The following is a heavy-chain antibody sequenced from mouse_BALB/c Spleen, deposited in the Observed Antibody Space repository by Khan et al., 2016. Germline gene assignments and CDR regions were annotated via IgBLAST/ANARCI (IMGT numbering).Heavy chain of an antibody. CDR3: ARSLYDYDVGFAY. Sequence: VQLQQSGAELVKPGASVKLSCTASGFNIKDTYMHWVKQRPEQGLEWIGRIDPANGNTKYDPKFQGKATITADTSSNTAYLQLSSLTSEDTAVYYYARSLYDYDVGFAYWGQGTLVTVSA. D-gene: IGHD2-4*01. V-gene: IGHV14-3*02. J-gene: IGHJ3*01. CDR2: IDPANGNT. CDR1: GFNIKDTY.